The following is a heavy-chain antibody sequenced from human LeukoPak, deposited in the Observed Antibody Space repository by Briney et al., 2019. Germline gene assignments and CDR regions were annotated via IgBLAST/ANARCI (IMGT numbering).Heavy chain of an antibody. Sequence: PGGSLRLSCAASGFTFSSYEMNWVRQAPGKGLEWVSYISSSGSTIYYADSAKGRFTISRDNAKNSLYLQMNSLRAEDTAVYYCARDYEAWIQLWSDAFDIWGQGTMVTVSS. D-gene: IGHD5-18*01. CDR3: ARDYEAWIQLWSDAFDI. J-gene: IGHJ3*02. CDR1: GFTFSSYE. V-gene: IGHV3-48*03. CDR2: ISSSGSTI.